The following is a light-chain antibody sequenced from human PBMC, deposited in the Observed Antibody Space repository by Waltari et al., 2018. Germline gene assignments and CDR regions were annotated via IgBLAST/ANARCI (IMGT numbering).Light chain of an antibody. CDR3: QQYNSYSLLT. CDR1: QSISNW. Sequence: DIQMTHSPSTLSPPVGDEVPITCRASQSISNWLAWYQQKPGKAPKLLIYKASTLESGVPSRFSGSGSGTEFTLTISSLQPDDFATYYCQQYNSYSLLTFGGGTKVEIK. J-gene: IGKJ4*01. V-gene: IGKV1-5*03. CDR2: KAS.